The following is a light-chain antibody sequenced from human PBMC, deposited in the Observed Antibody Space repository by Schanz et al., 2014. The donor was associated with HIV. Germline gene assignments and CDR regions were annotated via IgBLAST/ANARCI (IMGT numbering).Light chain of an antibody. Sequence: EIVLTQSPGTLSLSPGERATLSCRASQSVSSNLAWYQQKPGLAPRLLIYGASSRATGIPDRFSGSEFGTDFTLTINRVDPADFAVYYCQQYGSSPPITFGQGTRLEI. J-gene: IGKJ5*01. CDR1: QSVSSN. V-gene: IGKV3-20*01. CDR2: GAS. CDR3: QQYGSSPPIT.